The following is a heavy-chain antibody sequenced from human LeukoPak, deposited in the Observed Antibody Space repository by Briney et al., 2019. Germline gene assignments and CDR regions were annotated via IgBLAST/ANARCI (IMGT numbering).Heavy chain of an antibody. CDR1: GYTFTSYW. Sequence: GESLKISCKGSGYTFTSYWIGWVRQMPGKGLEWMGIIYPGDSDIRFSPSFQGQVTISADQSISTAYLQWSSLKASDTAIYYCARRSVVGDCPTTSCSEAWWFDPWGQGTLVTVSS. CDR3: ARRSVVGDCPTTSCSEAWWFDP. J-gene: IGHJ5*02. CDR2: IYPGDSDI. D-gene: IGHD2-2*03. V-gene: IGHV5-51*01.